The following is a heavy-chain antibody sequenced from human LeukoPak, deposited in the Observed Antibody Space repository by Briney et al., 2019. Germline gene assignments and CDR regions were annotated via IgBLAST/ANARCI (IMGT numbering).Heavy chain of an antibody. CDR2: ISAYNGNT. Sequence: ASVKVSCKASGYTFTSYGISWVRQAPGQGREWMGWISAYNGNTNYAQKLQGRVTMTTDTSTSTAYMELRSLRSDDTAVYYCAREYYDFRSVYYYGMDVWGQGTTVTVSS. V-gene: IGHV1-18*01. CDR1: GYTFTSYG. CDR3: AREYYDFRSVYYYGMDV. J-gene: IGHJ6*02. D-gene: IGHD3-3*01.